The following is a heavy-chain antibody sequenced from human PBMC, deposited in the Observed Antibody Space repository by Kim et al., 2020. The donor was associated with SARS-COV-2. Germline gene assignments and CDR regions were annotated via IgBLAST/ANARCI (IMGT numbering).Heavy chain of an antibody. J-gene: IGHJ6*02. V-gene: IGHV3-15*01. CDR2: IKSKTDGGTT. Sequence: GGSLRLSFAASGFTFSNAWMSWVRQAPGKGLEWVGRIKSKTDGGTTDYAAPVKGRFTISRDDSKNTLYLQMNSLKTEDTAVYYCTTDCSDSFDSSSWYRGLCYYYYGMDVWGQGTTVTVSS. CDR1: GFTFSNAW. CDR3: TTDCSDSFDSSSWYRGLCYYYYGMDV. D-gene: IGHD6-13*01.